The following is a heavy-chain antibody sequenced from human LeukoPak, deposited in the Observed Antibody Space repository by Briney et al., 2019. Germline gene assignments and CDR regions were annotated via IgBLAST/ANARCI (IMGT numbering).Heavy chain of an antibody. CDR3: ARSAVSGYRIPYYYYYYMDV. CDR1: GGSISSSSYY. CDR2: IYYSGST. V-gene: IGHV4-39*07. J-gene: IGHJ6*03. Sequence: PSETLSLTCSVSGGSISSSSYYWDWIRQPPGKGLEWIGSIYYSGSTYYNPSLKSRVTISVDTSKNQFSLKLSSVTAADTAVYYCARSAVSGYRIPYYYYYYMDVWGKGTTVTISS. D-gene: IGHD3-22*01.